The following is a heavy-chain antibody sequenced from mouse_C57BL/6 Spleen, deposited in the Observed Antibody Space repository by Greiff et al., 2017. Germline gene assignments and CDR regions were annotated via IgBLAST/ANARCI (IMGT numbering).Heavy chain of an antibody. CDR1: GYAFSSYW. D-gene: IGHD4-1*02. V-gene: IGHV1-80*01. CDR3: ARPTGTGDFDY. CDR2: LYPGDGGT. J-gene: IGHJ2*01. Sequence: QVQLQQSGAELVKPGASVKISCKASGYAFSSYWMNWVKQRPGTGLAWIGQLYPGDGGTNYNGKFKGKATLTADKSSSTAYMLLSSLTSEDSAVYFCARPTGTGDFDYWGQGTTLTVSS.